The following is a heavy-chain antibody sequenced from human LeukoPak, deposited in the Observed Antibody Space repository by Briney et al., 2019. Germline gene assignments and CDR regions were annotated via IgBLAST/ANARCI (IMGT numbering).Heavy chain of an antibody. J-gene: IGHJ4*02. CDR2: IRSSDSTT. CDR3: AKRADSSAHSFDY. V-gene: IGHV3-48*04. CDR1: GFTFSTYT. D-gene: IGHD3-22*01. Sequence: GGSLRLSSAASGFTFSTYTMTWVRQAPGKGLEWLSYIRSSDSTTYYADSVKGRFTISRDNAKNSLYLQMDSLRVEDTAVYYCAKRADSSAHSFDYWGQGTLVTVSS.